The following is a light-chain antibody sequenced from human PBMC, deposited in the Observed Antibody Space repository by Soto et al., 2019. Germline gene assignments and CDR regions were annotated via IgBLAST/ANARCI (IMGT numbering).Light chain of an antibody. CDR3: QQPISFPIT. Sequence: DIQMTQSPSSVSASVGDKVTITCRASQDLTSWLAWYQQKPGKAPKLLISAASSLQSGVPSRFSGSGSGTDFTLTIRSLQPEDFATCYCQQPISFPITFGQGTRLEIK. CDR2: AAS. J-gene: IGKJ5*01. CDR1: QDLTSW. V-gene: IGKV1D-12*01.